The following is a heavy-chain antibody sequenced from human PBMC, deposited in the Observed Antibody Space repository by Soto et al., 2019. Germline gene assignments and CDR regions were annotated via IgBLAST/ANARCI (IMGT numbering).Heavy chain of an antibody. CDR3: TTPGSGSYFTLLDY. J-gene: IGHJ4*02. CDR2: IKRQTDGGIA. Sequence: EVQLVESGGGLVKPGGSLRLSCAASGFTFSNAWMNWVRPAPGKGLEWVGRIKRQTDGGIADYAAPMKGRFTISRDDSKNTLYLQMNSLKTEDTAVYYCTTPGSGSYFTLLDYWGQGTLVTVSS. V-gene: IGHV3-15*07. CDR1: GFTFSNAW. D-gene: IGHD3-10*01.